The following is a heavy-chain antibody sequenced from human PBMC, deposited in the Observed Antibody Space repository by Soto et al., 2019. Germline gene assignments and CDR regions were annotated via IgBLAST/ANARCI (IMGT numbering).Heavy chain of an antibody. J-gene: IGHJ4*02. V-gene: IGHV4-61*01. CDR1: GGSVSSGSYY. CDR2: IYYSGST. CDR3: ASDGSRGYIRYYLDY. Sequence: SETLSLTCTVSGGSVSSGSYYWSWIRQPPGKGLEWIGYIYYSGSTNYNPSLKSRVTISVDTSKNQFSLKLSSVTAADPAVYYCASDGSRGYIRYYLDYWCQGTLVTVSS. D-gene: IGHD6-25*01.